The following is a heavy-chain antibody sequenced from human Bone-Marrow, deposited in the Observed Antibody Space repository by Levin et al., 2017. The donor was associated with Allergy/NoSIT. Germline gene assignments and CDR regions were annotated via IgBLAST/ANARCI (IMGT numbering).Heavy chain of an antibody. CDR1: GVSINGGGFF. CDR3: ARAPPGYYGLDV. Sequence: SQTLSLTCTVSGVSINGGGFFWNWIRQHPGMGLEWVGNIYYSGRTDYNPSLKSRVSISMDTSRNQFSLTVTSVTAADSAVYYCARAPPGYYGLDVWGQGTTVAVSS. CDR2: IYYSGRT. J-gene: IGHJ6*02. V-gene: IGHV4-31*03.